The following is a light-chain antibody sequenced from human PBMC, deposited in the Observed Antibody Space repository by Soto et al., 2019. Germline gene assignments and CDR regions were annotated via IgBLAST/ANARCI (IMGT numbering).Light chain of an antibody. CDR3: TSYSSGSTPYV. CDR1: SSDVGGYRY. J-gene: IGLJ1*01. V-gene: IGLV2-14*01. CDR2: EVS. Sequence: QSVLTQPDSVSGSPGQSITISCTGSSSDVGGYRYVSWHQQHPGKAPKVIIYEVSHRPSGVSNRFSGSKSGNTASLIISGLQADDEGDYYCTSYSSGSTPYVFGTGTKVT.